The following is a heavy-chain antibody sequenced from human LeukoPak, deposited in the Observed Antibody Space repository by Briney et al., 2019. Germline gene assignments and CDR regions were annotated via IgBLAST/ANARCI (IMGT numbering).Heavy chain of an antibody. D-gene: IGHD3-22*01. CDR2: ISSSGSTI. Sequence: GGSLRLSCAASGFTFSSYEMNWVRQAPGKGLEWVSYISSSGSTIYYADSVKGRFTISRDNAKNSLYLQMNSLRAEDTAVYYCARGQDYDSSGPDYWGQGTLVTVSS. V-gene: IGHV3-48*03. CDR3: ARGQDYDSSGPDY. CDR1: GFTFSSYE. J-gene: IGHJ4*02.